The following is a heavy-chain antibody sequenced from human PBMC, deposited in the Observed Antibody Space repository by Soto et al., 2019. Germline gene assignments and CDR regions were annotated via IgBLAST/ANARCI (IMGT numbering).Heavy chain of an antibody. CDR1: GGTFSSYA. V-gene: IGHV1-69*06. Sequence: SVKVSCKASGGTFSSYAISWVRQAPGQGLEWMGGIIPIFGTANYAQKFQGRATITADKSTSTAYMELSSLRSEDTAVYYCAMGAPRDYFDYWGQGTLVTVSS. J-gene: IGHJ4*02. CDR2: IIPIFGTA. CDR3: AMGAPRDYFDY. D-gene: IGHD1-26*01.